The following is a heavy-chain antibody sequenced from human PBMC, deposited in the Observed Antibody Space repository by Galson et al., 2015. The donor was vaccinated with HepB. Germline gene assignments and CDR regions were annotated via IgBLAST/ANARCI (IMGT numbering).Heavy chain of an antibody. CDR2: ISSSSSYI. Sequence: SLRLSCPASGFTFSRHSMNCVRQAPGKGLEWVSSISSSSSYIYYADSVKGRFTISRDNAKNSLYLQMNSLRAEDTAVYYCARDLDYYDSSGYQQGGYWGQGTLVTVSS. D-gene: IGHD3-22*01. CDR3: ARDLDYYDSSGYQQGGY. V-gene: IGHV3-21*01. CDR1: GFTFSRHS. J-gene: IGHJ4*02.